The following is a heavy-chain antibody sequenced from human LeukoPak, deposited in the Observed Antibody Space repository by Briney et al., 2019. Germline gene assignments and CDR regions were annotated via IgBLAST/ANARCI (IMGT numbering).Heavy chain of an antibody. Sequence: GGSLRLSCAASGFTFSSSAMSWVRQAPGKGLGWVSAISDSGGRTYYADSVKGRFTISRDNSKNTLYLQMNSLRAEDTAVYYCAKDRMVYDYWGQGTLVTVSS. J-gene: IGHJ4*02. CDR1: GFTFSSSA. D-gene: IGHD3-10*01. CDR3: AKDRMVYDY. CDR2: ISDSGGRT. V-gene: IGHV3-23*01.